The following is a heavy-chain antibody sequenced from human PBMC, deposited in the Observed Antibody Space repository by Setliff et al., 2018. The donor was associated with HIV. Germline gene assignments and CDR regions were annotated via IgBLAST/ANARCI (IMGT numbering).Heavy chain of an antibody. V-gene: IGHV4-34*01. D-gene: IGHD3-10*01. CDR1: GGSFNDYY. CDR2: IDHSGNI. CDR3: ARGLNYYGSGSYLPLGY. J-gene: IGHJ4*02. Sequence: PSETLSLTCAVYGGSFNDYYWTWIRQPPGKGLEWIGEIDHSGNIKYHASLKSRVTISKDTSKNRISLKLRSVTAADTAVYYCARGLNYYGSGSYLPLGYWGQGTLVTVSS.